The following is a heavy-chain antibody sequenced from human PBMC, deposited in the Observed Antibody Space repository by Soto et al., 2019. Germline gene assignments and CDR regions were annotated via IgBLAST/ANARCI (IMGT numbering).Heavy chain of an antibody. Sequence: GEALKISFKGSGYSFTSFWIGWVRQTPGKGLEWMGIIYPGDSDTRYSPSFQGQVTISADKSISTAYLQWSSLKASDTAMYYCARHYTGYDYYFDYWGQGTLVTVS. CDR2: IYPGDSDT. D-gene: IGHD5-12*01. CDR1: GYSFTSFW. V-gene: IGHV5-51*01. CDR3: ARHYTGYDYYFDY. J-gene: IGHJ4*02.